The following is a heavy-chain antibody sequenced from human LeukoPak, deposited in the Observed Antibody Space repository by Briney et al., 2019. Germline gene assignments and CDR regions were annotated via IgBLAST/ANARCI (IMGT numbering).Heavy chain of an antibody. Sequence: GGSLRLSCAASGFTFSNYAMSWVRQAPGKGLEWVSVISDSGGSIYYADSVKGRFTISRDNSKNTLYLQMNSLRAEDTAVYYCARETGPQHSSSSVDYWGQGTLVTVSS. CDR1: GFTFSNYA. D-gene: IGHD6-6*01. CDR3: ARETGPQHSSSSVDY. J-gene: IGHJ4*02. V-gene: IGHV3-23*01. CDR2: ISDSGGSI.